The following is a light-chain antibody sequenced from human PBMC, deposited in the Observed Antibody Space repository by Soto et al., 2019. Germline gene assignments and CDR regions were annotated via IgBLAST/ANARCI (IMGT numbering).Light chain of an antibody. CDR1: QDIGRF. Sequence: DIHMTQSPSSLSASVGDRVTITCLASQDIGRFLNWYQVKPGKAPKLVIYDASILEPGVPARFRGSGSWTYFTFTIADLQPEDIATYYCQQYDNLPLTFGGGTNVQIK. J-gene: IGKJ4*01. V-gene: IGKV1-33*01. CDR2: DAS. CDR3: QQYDNLPLT.